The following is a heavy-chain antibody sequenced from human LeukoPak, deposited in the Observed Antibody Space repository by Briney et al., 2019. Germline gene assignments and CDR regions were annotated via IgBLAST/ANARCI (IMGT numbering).Heavy chain of an antibody. CDR1: GLTFSNYA. Sequence: PGGSLRLSCAASGLTFSNYAMSWVRQAPGKGLEWLSTISGSGGSTYYADSVKGRFTVSRDNSKNTVYLQMSSLRAEDTALYYCARSVPDYTRFDYWGQGALVTVSS. CDR3: ARSVPDYTRFDY. V-gene: IGHV3-23*01. CDR2: ISGSGGST. J-gene: IGHJ4*02. D-gene: IGHD4-11*01.